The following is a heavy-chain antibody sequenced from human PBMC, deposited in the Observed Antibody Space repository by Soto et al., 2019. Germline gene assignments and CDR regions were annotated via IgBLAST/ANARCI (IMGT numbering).Heavy chain of an antibody. Sequence: SETLSLTCTVSGGSISSGDYYWSWIRQPPGKGLEWIGYIYYSGSTYYNPSLKSRVTISVDTSKNQFSLKLSSVTAADTAVYYCARVEKTLGLMVHANPTNWFDPWGQGTLVTVSS. D-gene: IGHD2-8*01. J-gene: IGHJ5*02. CDR2: IYYSGST. CDR1: GGSISSGDYY. V-gene: IGHV4-30-4*01. CDR3: ARVEKTLGLMVHANPTNWFDP.